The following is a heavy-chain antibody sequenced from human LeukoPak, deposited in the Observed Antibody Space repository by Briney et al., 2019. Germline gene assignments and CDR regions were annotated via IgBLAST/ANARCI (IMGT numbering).Heavy chain of an antibody. D-gene: IGHD4-11*01. CDR2: INWNGGST. CDR3: AKDRGTVKSPLFDY. V-gene: IGHV3-20*04. CDR1: GFTFDDYG. J-gene: IGHJ4*02. Sequence: SGGSLRLSCAASGFTFDDYGMSWVRQAPGKGLEWVSGINWNGGSTGYADSVKGRFTISRDNSKNTLYLQMNSLRAEDTAVYYCAKDRGTVKSPLFDYWGQGTLVTVSS.